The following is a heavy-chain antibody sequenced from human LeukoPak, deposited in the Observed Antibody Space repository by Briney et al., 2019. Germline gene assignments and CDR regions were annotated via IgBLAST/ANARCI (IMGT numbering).Heavy chain of an antibody. Sequence: VASVKVSCKASGYTFTGYYVHWVRQAPGQGLEWMGRICPNDGDTIYAQRFQGRVTMTTDTSISAAYMELSSLMSDDTAVYYCARDLVGGIWSAAFWGQGTLVTVS. V-gene: IGHV1-2*06. CDR1: GYTFTGYY. CDR3: ARDLVGGIWSAAF. CDR2: ICPNDGDT. D-gene: IGHD3-3*01. J-gene: IGHJ4*02.